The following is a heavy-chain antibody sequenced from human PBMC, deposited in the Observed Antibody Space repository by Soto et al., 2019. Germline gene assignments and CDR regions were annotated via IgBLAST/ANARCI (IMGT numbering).Heavy chain of an antibody. V-gene: IGHV1-69*01. CDR3: ARSPLLTSGGSCYYFDY. Sequence: QVQLVQSGAEVKKPGSSVKVSCKASGGTFSSYAISWVRQAPGQGLEWMGGIIPIFGTANYAQKFQVRVTITADESTSTAYMELSSLRSEDTAVYYCARSPLLTSGGSCYYFDYWGQGTLVTVSS. CDR1: GGTFSSYA. J-gene: IGHJ4*02. CDR2: IIPIFGTA. D-gene: IGHD2-15*01.